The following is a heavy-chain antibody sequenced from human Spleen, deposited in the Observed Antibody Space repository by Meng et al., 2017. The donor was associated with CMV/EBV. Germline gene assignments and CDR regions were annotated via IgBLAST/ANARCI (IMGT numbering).Heavy chain of an antibody. Sequence: GGSLRLSCEGSGVIFADYIINWVRQAPGKGLEWVSSISSLGNFINYLDSVQGRFTISRDNAKNSLYLQMNSLRVEDTAIYYCAKSVMVVTPKEFDSWGQGTLVTVSS. V-gene: IGHV3-21*06. J-gene: IGHJ4*02. CDR3: AKSVMVVTPKEFDS. CDR1: GVIFADYI. CDR2: ISSLGNFI. D-gene: IGHD4-23*01.